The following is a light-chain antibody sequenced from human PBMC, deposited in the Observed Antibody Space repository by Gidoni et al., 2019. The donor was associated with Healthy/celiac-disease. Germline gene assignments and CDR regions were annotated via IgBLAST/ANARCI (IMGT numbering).Light chain of an antibody. CDR1: QSISSY. J-gene: IGKJ4*01. CDR2: DAS. CDR3: QQRSNWRT. Sequence: PSPATLSLSPGDRATLSCRASQSISSYLAWYQQKPRRAPRLLIYDASNRATGIPARFSGSGSGTDFTLTISSLEPEDFAIYYCQQRSNWRTFGGGTKVEIK. V-gene: IGKV3-11*01.